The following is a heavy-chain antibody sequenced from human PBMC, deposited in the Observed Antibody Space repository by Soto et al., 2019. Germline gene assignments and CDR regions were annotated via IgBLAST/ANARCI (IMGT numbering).Heavy chain of an antibody. CDR1: EFRFSDYG. J-gene: IGHJ1*01. D-gene: IGHD2-2*01. CDR3: AKEVNARASPWYFQH. V-gene: IGHV3-30*18. CDR2: IAHDGSIQ. Sequence: QVQLVESGGAVVQPGGSLRLSCAASEFRFSDYGMHWVRQAPGKGPEWLGVIAHDGSIQYYRDSVKGRFTISRDNSRNTLYMQMNNLRVEDTAIYYCAKEVNARASPWYFQHWGQGTLVIVSS.